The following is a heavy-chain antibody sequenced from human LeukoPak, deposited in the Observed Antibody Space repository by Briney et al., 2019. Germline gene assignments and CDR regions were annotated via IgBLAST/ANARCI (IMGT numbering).Heavy chain of an antibody. CDR3: AREGFLFYYYMDV. CDR1: GGSISSSSYY. CDR2: IYTSGST. J-gene: IGHJ6*03. V-gene: IGHV4-61*02. D-gene: IGHD3-10*01. Sequence: SETLSLTCTVSGGSISSSSYYWSWIRQPAGKGLEWIGRIYTSGSTNYNPSLKSRVTISVDTSKNQFSLKLSSVTAADTAVYYCAREGFLFYYYMDVWGKGTTVTISS.